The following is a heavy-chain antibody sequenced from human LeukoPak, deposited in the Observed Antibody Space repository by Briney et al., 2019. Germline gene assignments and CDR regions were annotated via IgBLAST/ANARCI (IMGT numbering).Heavy chain of an antibody. V-gene: IGHV5-51*01. CDR2: VYPGDSDM. J-gene: IGHJ4*02. D-gene: IGHD4-11*01. CDR1: GYVFCDFW. CDR3: VKPRQQFDYFDY. Sequence: GESLKISCNAVGYVFCDFWIAGVRQVPGKGLEYMGVVYPGDSDMRYSPSFRGHVIISADRATHTAYLQSSSLSASVSAVYFCVKPRQQFDYFDYWGQGTLVTVSS.